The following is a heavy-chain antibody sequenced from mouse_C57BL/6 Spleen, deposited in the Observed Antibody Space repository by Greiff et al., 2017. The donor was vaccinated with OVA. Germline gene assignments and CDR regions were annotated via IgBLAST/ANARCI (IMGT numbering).Heavy chain of an antibody. V-gene: IGHV1-81*01. J-gene: IGHJ3*01. CDR1: GYTFTSYG. D-gene: IGHD1-1*01. CDR2: IYPRSGNT. CDR3: ARKDLDGSSPPWYAY. Sequence: QVQLQQSGAELARPGASVKLSCKASGYTFTSYGISWVKQRTGQGLEWIGEIYPRSGNTYYNEKFKGKATLTADKSSSTAYMELRSLTSEDSAVYFCARKDLDGSSPPWYAYWGQGTLVTVSA.